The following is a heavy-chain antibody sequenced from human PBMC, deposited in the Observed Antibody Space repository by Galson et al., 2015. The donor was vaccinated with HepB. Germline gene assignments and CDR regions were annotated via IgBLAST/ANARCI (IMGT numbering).Heavy chain of an antibody. J-gene: IGHJ4*02. CDR1: GFTFSTYA. V-gene: IGHV3-23*01. CDR2: ITGSGGNT. CDR3: AKSGGIGDQRSYSSSWYGY. D-gene: IGHD6-13*01. Sequence: SLRLSCAASGFTFSTYAMTWVRQAPGKGLEWVSAITGSGGNTYYADSVKGRFTISRDNSRNTLYLQMNSLRAEDTAVYYCAKSGGIGDQRSYSSSWYGYWGQGTLVTVSS.